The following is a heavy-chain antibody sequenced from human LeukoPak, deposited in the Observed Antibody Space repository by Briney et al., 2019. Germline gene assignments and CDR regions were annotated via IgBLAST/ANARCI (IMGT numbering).Heavy chain of an antibody. J-gene: IGHJ4*02. CDR3: AYNRNFALDN. D-gene: IGHD1-14*01. CDR2: IYHSGGA. Sequence: SETLSLTCAVSGASIDSHSWWSWVRQPPGKGLEWIGEIYHSGGANYKPSLKSRVTMSVDTSKNHFSLKLTSVTAADTAVYYCAYNRNFALDNWGQGTLVTVSS. V-gene: IGHV4/OR15-8*01. CDR1: GASIDSHSW.